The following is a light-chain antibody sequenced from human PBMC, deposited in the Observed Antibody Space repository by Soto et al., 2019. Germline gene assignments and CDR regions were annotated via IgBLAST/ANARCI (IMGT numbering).Light chain of an antibody. V-gene: IGKV3-20*01. Sequence: EIVLTQSPGTLSLSPGERATLSCRASQSISSNYLAWYQHKPGQAPRLLIYDASRRATGIPDRFSGSGSGTDFTLTISRLEPEDFAVYYCQQYGSSFITFGQGTRLEIK. CDR1: QSISSNY. CDR2: DAS. CDR3: QQYGSSFIT. J-gene: IGKJ5*01.